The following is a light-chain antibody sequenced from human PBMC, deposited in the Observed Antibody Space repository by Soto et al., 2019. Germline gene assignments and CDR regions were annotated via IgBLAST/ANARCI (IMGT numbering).Light chain of an antibody. Sequence: QSVLPQPPSVSGAPGQRVTISCTGSISNIGAGYDVHWYQHLPGTAPKLLIYDNSNRPSGVPDRFSGSKSGTSASLAITGLQAEDEADYYCQSYDSSLSVLYVFGTGTKVTVL. CDR3: QSYDSSLSVLYV. V-gene: IGLV1-40*01. CDR1: ISNIGAGYD. J-gene: IGLJ1*01. CDR2: DNS.